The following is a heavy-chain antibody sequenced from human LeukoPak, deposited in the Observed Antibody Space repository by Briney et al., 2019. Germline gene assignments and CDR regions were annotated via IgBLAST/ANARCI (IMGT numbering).Heavy chain of an antibody. J-gene: IGHJ4*02. D-gene: IGHD6-13*01. CDR3: ASALMRASSSWYYFDY. Sequence: GASVKVSCKASGYTFTSYAISWARQAPGQGLEWMGGIIPIFGTANYAQKFQGRVTITADESTSTAYMELSSLRSEDTAVYYCASALMRASSSWYYFDYWGQGTLVTVSS. CDR1: GYTFTSYA. CDR2: IIPIFGTA. V-gene: IGHV1-69*13.